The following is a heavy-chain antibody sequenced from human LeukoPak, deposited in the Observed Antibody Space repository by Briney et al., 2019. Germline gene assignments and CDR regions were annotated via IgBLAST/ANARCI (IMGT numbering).Heavy chain of an antibody. CDR2: ISSSSSYI. J-gene: IGHJ4*02. D-gene: IGHD4-17*01. V-gene: IGHV3-21*01. Sequence: GGSLRLSCAASGFTFSTYSMNWVRQAPGKGLEWVSSISSSSSYIYYADSVKGRFTISRDNTKNSLYLQMNSLRAEDTAVYYCAKKGPDGDFDYWGQGTLVTVSS. CDR3: AKKGPDGDFDY. CDR1: GFTFSTYS.